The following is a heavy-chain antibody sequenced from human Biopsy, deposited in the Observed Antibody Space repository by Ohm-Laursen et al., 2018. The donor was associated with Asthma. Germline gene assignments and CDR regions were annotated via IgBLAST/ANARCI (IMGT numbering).Heavy chain of an antibody. CDR3: AAGRTSLQGESLI. CDR2: IVFASGAT. J-gene: IGHJ4*01. D-gene: IGHD2/OR15-2a*01. V-gene: IGHV1-58*01. CDR1: GVALSGYT. Sequence: SVKVSCNASGVALSGYTFEWVRQARGLGLEWIAWIVFASGATNYAQNFQDRLTVTRDMSAGSVSMELRGLSSSDTAVYYCAAGRTSLQGESLIWGQGTLVSVSS.